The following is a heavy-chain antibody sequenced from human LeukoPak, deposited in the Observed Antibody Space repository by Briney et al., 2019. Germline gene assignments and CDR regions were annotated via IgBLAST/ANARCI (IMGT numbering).Heavy chain of an antibody. D-gene: IGHD3-16*02. Sequence: PGGSLRLSCAASGFTFSSYAMHWVRQAPGKGLEWVAVISYDGSTKYYADPVKGRFIISRDNSKNTLYTQMNGLRAEDTALYYCARDGSYDYVWGSYRPRFDYWGQGTLVTVSS. CDR2: ISYDGSTK. V-gene: IGHV3-30-3*01. CDR3: ARDGSYDYVWGSYRPRFDY. CDR1: GFTFSSYA. J-gene: IGHJ4*02.